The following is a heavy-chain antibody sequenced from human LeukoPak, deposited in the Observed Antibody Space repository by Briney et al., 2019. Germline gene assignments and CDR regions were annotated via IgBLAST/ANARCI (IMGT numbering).Heavy chain of an antibody. CDR1: GGSISSGDYY. CDR3: ARSPPREPWYYYGSGPVGYFDL. Sequence: NSSETLSLTCTVSGGSISSGDYYWSWIRQPPGKGLEWIGYIYYSGSTYYNPSLKSRVTISVDTSKNQFSLKLSSVTAADTAVYYCARSPPREPWYYYGSGPVGYFDLWGRGTLVTVSS. J-gene: IGHJ2*01. D-gene: IGHD3-10*01. V-gene: IGHV4-30-4*01. CDR2: IYYSGST.